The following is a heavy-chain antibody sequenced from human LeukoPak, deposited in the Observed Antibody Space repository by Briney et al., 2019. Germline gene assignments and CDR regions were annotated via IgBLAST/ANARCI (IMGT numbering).Heavy chain of an antibody. J-gene: IGHJ6*03. V-gene: IGHV3-48*04. CDR3: ARGDSWNSYYYYYMDV. CDR1: GFTFSSDS. Sequence: PGGSLRLSCAASGFTFSSDSMNWVRQAPGKGLEWVSYISSSSTIYYSDSVKGRFTISRDNAKNSLFLQMNSLRAEDTAVYYCARGDSWNSYYYYYMDVWGKGTSVTVSS. D-gene: IGHD1-7*01. CDR2: ISSSSTI.